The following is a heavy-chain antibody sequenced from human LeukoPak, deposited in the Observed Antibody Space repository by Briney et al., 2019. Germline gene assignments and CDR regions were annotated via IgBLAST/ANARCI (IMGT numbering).Heavy chain of an antibody. Sequence: GESLKISCKGSGYSFTSYWIGWVRQMPGKGLEWMGIIYPGDSDTRYSPSFQGQVTISADKSISTAYLQWSSLKASDTAMYYCARHRSSLTGYSPYFDYRGQGTLVTVSS. CDR2: IYPGDSDT. CDR1: GYSFTSYW. J-gene: IGHJ4*02. CDR3: ARHRSSLTGYSPYFDY. V-gene: IGHV5-51*01. D-gene: IGHD3-9*01.